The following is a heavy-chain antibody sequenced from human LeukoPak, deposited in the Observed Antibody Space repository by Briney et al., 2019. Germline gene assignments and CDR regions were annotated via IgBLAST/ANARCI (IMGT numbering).Heavy chain of an antibody. Sequence: SETLSLTCTVSGGSISSYYWSWIRQPLGKGLEWIGYIYYSGSTNYNPSLKSPVTISVDTSKNQFSLKLSSVSAADTAVYYCARADYDFWSGYHPGGFDPWGQGTLVTVSS. CDR1: GGSISSYY. CDR2: IYYSGST. CDR3: ARADYDFWSGYHPGGFDP. J-gene: IGHJ5*02. V-gene: IGHV4-59*01. D-gene: IGHD3-3*01.